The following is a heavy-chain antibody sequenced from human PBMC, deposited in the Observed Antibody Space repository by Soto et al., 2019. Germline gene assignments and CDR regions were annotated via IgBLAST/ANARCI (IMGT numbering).Heavy chain of an antibody. CDR2: INPLPTSGST. Sequence: QVQLVQSGAEVKKPGASVKVSCKASGYIFTNYYIHWVRQAPGQGLEWMAIINPLPTSGSTNYAQKXQGRVTVTRDTSTSTVYLELSSLRSDDTAVYYCARDLAAAAYWGQGTLVTVSS. CDR1: GYIFTNYY. V-gene: IGHV1-46*01. D-gene: IGHD6-13*01. J-gene: IGHJ4*02. CDR3: ARDLAAAAY.